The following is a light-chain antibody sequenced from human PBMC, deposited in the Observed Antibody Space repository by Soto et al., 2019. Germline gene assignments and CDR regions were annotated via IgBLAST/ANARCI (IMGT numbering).Light chain of an antibody. V-gene: IGKV3-11*01. CDR2: DAS. J-gene: IGKJ4*01. Sequence: PGERATLSCRASQSVSSSLAWYQQKPGQAPRLLIYDASNSATGIPARFSGSGSETDFNLTVSSLEPEDFAVYYCQQRSNWPLSFGGGTKVEIK. CDR1: QSVSSS. CDR3: QQRSNWPLS.